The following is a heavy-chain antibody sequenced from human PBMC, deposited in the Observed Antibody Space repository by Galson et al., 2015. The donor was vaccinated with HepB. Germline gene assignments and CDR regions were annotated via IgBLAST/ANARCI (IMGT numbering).Heavy chain of an antibody. CDR1: GFTFSSHA. V-gene: IGHV3-48*04. CDR3: AGPLRFLVPHDY. J-gene: IGHJ4*02. CDR2: ISSSSNTI. D-gene: IGHD3-3*01. Sequence: SLRLSCAASGFTFSSHAMSWVRQAPGKGLEWVAYISSSSNTIYYADSVKGRFTISRDNAKKSLYLQMNTLRAEDTAVYYCAGPLRFLVPHDYWGQGTLVTVSS.